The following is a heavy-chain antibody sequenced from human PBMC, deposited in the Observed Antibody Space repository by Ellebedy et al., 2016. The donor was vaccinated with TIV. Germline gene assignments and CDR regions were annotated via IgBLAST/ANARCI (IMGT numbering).Heavy chain of an antibody. CDR2: ISGSGGST. CDR1: GFTFGSFA. D-gene: IGHD3-10*01. CDR3: AKDSSTTMLRGIVITRSDN. V-gene: IGHV3-23*01. Sequence: GESLKISXAASGFTFGSFAMSWVRQAPGKGLEWVSSISGSGGSTYYADSVKGRFTISRDNSKNTLYLQMTSLRAEDTAVYYCAKDSSTTMLRGIVITRSDNWGQGTLVTVTS. J-gene: IGHJ4*02.